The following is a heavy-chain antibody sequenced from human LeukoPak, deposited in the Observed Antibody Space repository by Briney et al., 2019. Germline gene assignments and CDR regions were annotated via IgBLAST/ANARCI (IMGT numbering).Heavy chain of an antibody. CDR3: LTDQYPPTNWFDP. J-gene: IGHJ5*02. V-gene: IGHV3-30*02. D-gene: IGHD2-2*02. CDR2: IRFDGNLQ. Sequence: PGGSLRLSCAASGFTFRTFGMHWVRQAPGKGLEWVAFIRFDGNLQYYADSVQGRFNLSRDNSKNTLSLQMNSLRPDDTAVYYCLTDQYPPTNWFDPWGQGTLVTVSS. CDR1: GFTFRTFG.